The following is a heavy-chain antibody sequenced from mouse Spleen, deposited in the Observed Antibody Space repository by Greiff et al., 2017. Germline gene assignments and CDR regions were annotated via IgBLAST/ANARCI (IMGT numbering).Heavy chain of an antibody. J-gene: IGHJ4*01. Sequence: VQLQESGAELVKPGASVKMSCKASGYTFTSYWITWVKQRPGQGLEWIGDIYPGSGSTNYNEKFKSKATLTVDTSSSTAYMQLSSLTSEDSAVYYCARVYYAMDYWGQGTSVTVSS. CDR1: GYTFTSYW. CDR2: IYPGSGST. V-gene: IGHV1-55*01. CDR3: ARVYYAMDY.